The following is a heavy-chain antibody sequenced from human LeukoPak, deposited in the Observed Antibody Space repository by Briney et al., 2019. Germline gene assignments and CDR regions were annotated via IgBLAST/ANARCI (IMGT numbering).Heavy chain of an antibody. D-gene: IGHD3-22*01. CDR2: IYHSGST. V-gene: IGHV4-30-2*01. CDR3: ARGRGHNYYDSSGVFDY. Sequence: PSETLSLTCTVSGGSISSGGYYWSWIRQPPGKGLEWIGYIYHSGSTYYNPSLKSRVTISVDRSKNQLSLKLSSVTAADTAVYYCARGRGHNYYDSSGVFDYWGQGTLVTVSS. J-gene: IGHJ4*02. CDR1: GGSISSGGYY.